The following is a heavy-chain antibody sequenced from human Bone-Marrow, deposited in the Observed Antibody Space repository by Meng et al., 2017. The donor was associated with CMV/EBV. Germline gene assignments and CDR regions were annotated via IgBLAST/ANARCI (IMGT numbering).Heavy chain of an antibody. CDR1: GYTFTSYG. Sequence: ASVKVSCKASGYTFTSYGISWVRQAPGQGLEWMGWISAYNGNTNYAQKLQGRVTMTTDTSTSTAYMELRSLRSDDTAVYYCARAKGEGATPPTLGDWGQGTLVTVSS. D-gene: IGHD1-26*01. CDR2: ISAYNGNT. J-gene: IGHJ4*02. CDR3: ARAKGEGATPPTLGD. V-gene: IGHV1-18*01.